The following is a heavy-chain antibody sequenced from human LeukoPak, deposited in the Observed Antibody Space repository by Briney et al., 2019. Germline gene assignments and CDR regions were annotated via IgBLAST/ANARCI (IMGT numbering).Heavy chain of an antibody. CDR3: ATTGIGRYYFDY. CDR2: MNPNSGNT. V-gene: IGHV1-8*01. D-gene: IGHD1-1*01. Sequence: GASVKVSCKASGYTFTSYDINWVRQATGQGLEWMGWMNPNSGNTGYAQKFQGRVTNTRNTSISTAYMELSSLRSEDTAVYYCATTGIGRYYFDYWGQGTLVTVSS. CDR1: GYTFTSYD. J-gene: IGHJ4*02.